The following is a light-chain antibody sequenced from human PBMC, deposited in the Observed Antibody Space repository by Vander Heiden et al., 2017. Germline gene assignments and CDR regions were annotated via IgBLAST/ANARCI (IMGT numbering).Light chain of an antibody. J-gene: IGKJ5*01. CDR3: QQSYSTIT. CDR2: AAS. V-gene: IGKV1-39*01. Sequence: DIQMTPSPSSLYASVGDRVTITCRASQSISSYVNWYQQKPGKDPKLLIYAASSLQSGVPSRFSRSGSGTVFTLTIGSLQPEDFATYYCQQSYSTITFGQGTRLEIK. CDR1: QSISSY.